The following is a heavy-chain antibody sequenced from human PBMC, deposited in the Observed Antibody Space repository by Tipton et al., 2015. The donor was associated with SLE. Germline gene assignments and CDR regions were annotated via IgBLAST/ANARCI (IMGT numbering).Heavy chain of an antibody. Sequence: QLVQSGPEVKKPGASVKVSCKASGYTFTSYYMHWVRQAPGQGLEWMGIINPSGGSTSYAQKFQGRVTMNRDTSTSTVYMELSSLRSEDTAVYYCAREKDYGDYHAEYFQHWGQGTLVTVSS. J-gene: IGHJ1*01. CDR3: AREKDYGDYHAEYFQH. D-gene: IGHD4-17*01. CDR2: INPSGGST. V-gene: IGHV1-46*01. CDR1: GYTFTSYY.